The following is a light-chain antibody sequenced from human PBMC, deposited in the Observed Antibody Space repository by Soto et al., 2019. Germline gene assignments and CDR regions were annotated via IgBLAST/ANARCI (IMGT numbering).Light chain of an antibody. CDR1: SNDVGNYNL. CDR3: CSYVVGGAYV. CDR2: EDA. J-gene: IGLJ1*01. Sequence: QSVLAQPASVSVSPGESVNISCTGTSNDVGNYNLVTWHQQHPGKAPKLMMYEDAKRPSGVSYRFSGSKSGNTAFLTISGLQAEDEADHYCCSYVVGGAYVFGSGTKVTAL. V-gene: IGLV2-23*01.